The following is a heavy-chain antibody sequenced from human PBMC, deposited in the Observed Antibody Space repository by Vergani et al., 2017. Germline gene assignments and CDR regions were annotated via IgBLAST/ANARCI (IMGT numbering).Heavy chain of an antibody. CDR2: IYTSGST. CDR3: ARHNYDFWSGYTDV. CDR1: GGSISSGSYY. J-gene: IGHJ6*03. Sequence: QVQLQESGPGLVKPSQTLSLTCTVSGGSISSGSYYWSWIRQPAGKGLEWIGRIYTSGSTNYNPSLKSRVTMSVDTSKNQFSLKLSSVTAADTAVYYCARHNYDFWSGYTDVWGKGP. D-gene: IGHD3-3*01. V-gene: IGHV4-61*02.